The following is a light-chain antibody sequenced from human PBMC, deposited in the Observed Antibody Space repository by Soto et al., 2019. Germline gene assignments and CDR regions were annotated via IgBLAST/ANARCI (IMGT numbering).Light chain of an antibody. CDR1: QGMSSW. CDR3: QPANSFPFT. V-gene: IGKV1-12*01. CDR2: AAS. Sequence: DIQMTQSPSSVSASVEDRVTITCRASQGMSSWLTWYQQKPGKAPKLLISAASSLQSGVPSRFSGSGSGTDFTLTISSLQPEDFATYYCQPANSFPFTFGPGTKVDIK. J-gene: IGKJ3*01.